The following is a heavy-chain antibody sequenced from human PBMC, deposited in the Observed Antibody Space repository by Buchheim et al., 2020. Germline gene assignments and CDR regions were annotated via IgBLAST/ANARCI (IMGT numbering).Heavy chain of an antibody. V-gene: IGHV4-34*01. CDR2: INHSGST. Sequence: QVQLQQWGAGLLKPSETLSLTCAVYGGSFSGYYWSWIRQPPGKGLEWIGEINHSGSTNYNPSLKSRVTISVDTSKNQFSLKLSSVTAADTAVYYCARVKAVTPSYYYYYYGMDVWGQGTT. D-gene: IGHD4-17*01. CDR3: ARVKAVTPSYYYYYYGMDV. CDR1: GGSFSGYY. J-gene: IGHJ6*02.